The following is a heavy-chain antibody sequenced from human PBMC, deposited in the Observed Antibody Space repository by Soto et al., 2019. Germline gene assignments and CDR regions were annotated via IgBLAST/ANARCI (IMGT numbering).Heavy chain of an antibody. CDR2: ISHTGAA. CDR1: GGSISDNDYY. Sequence: QMQLLESGPGLVKPSETLSLTCTVSGGSISDNDYYWNWIRQPPGKGLEWIGTISHTGAAYYNPSLESRVAISVGTSENQCSLNLSSVTAADTAVYYCARLAYPATTSTAYGDDAFDLGGLGTMVTVSS. J-gene: IGHJ3*01. D-gene: IGHD1-26*01. V-gene: IGHV4-39*01. CDR3: ARLAYPATTSTAYGDDAFDL.